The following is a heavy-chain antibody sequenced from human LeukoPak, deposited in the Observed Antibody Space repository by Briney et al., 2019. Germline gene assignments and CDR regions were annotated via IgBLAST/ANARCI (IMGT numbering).Heavy chain of an antibody. D-gene: IGHD6-19*01. J-gene: IGHJ4*02. CDR2: IYYSGST. Sequence: SETLSLTCTVSGGSISSSSYYWGWIRQPPGKGLEWIGSIYYSGSTYYNPSLKSRVTISVDTSKNQFSLKLSSVTAADTAVYYCARVNGRYSSGWYQGYFDYWGQGTLVTVSS. CDR3: ARVNGRYSSGWYQGYFDY. CDR1: GGSISSSSYY. V-gene: IGHV4-39*07.